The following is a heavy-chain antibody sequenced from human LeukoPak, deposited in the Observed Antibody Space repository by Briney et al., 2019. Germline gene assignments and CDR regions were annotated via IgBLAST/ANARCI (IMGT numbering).Heavy chain of an antibody. CDR1: GGSVISGSSY. CDR3: ARDGDQGSGYYQFDY. Sequence: SGTLSLTCTVSGGSVISGSSYWGWIRQPPGKGLEWIGNIFYSGSTYYNPSLQSRVTISVDTSQNQFSLTLSSVTAADTAVYYCARDGDQGSGYYQFDYWGQGTLVTVSS. CDR2: IFYSGST. V-gene: IGHV4-39*07. D-gene: IGHD3-22*01. J-gene: IGHJ4*02.